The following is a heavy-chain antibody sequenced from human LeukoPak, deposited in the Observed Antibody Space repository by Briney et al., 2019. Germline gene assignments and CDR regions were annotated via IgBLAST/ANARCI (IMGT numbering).Heavy chain of an antibody. CDR1: GGSFSGYY. CDR2: INHSGST. CDR3: ARGARRSRPYDFWSGYYIPFDY. D-gene: IGHD3-3*01. Sequence: PSETLSLTCAVYGGSFSGYYWSWIRQPPGKGLEWIGEINHSGSTYYNPSLKSRVTISVDTSKNQFSLKLSSVTAADTAVYYCARGARRSRPYDFWSGYYIPFDYWGQGTLVTVSS. V-gene: IGHV4-34*01. J-gene: IGHJ4*02.